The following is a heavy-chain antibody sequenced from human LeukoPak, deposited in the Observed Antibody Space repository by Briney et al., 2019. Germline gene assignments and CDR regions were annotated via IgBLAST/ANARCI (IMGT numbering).Heavy chain of an antibody. CDR2: TYYSGST. V-gene: IGHV4-59*01. J-gene: IGHJ6*03. CDR1: GGSISSYY. D-gene: IGHD6-13*01. Sequence: PSETLSLTCTVSGGSISSYYWSWIRQPPGKGLEWIGYTYYSGSTNYNPSLKSRVTISVDTSKNQFSLKLSSVTAADTAVYYCARVESSSWGLNYYYYYMDVWGKGTTVTVSS. CDR3: ARVESSSWGLNYYYYYMDV.